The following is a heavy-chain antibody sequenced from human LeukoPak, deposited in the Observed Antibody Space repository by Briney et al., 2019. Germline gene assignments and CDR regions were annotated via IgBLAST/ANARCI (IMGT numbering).Heavy chain of an antibody. V-gene: IGHV4-59*08. CDR2: IYYSGST. Sequence: PSETLSLTCTVSGGSISSYYWSWIRQPPGKGLEWIGYIYYSGSTNYNPSLKSRVTISVDTSKNQFSLKPSSVTAADTAVYYCARLTSVRGWFDPWGQGTLVTVSS. CDR3: ARLTSVRGWFDP. D-gene: IGHD3-10*02. CDR1: GGSISSYY. J-gene: IGHJ5*02.